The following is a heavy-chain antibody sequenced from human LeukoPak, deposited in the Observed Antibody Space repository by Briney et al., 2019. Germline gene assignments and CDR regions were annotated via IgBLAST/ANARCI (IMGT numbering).Heavy chain of an antibody. CDR2: ISAYNGNT. V-gene: IGHV1-18*01. J-gene: IGHJ4*02. CDR3: ARGYYDYVWGSYLDY. CDR1: GYTFTSYG. Sequence: ASVKVSCKASGYTFTSYGISWVRQAPGQGLEWMGWISAYNGNTNYAQKLQGRATMTTDTSTSTAYMELRSLRSDDTAVYYCARGYYDYVWGSYLDYWGQGTLVTVSS. D-gene: IGHD3-16*02.